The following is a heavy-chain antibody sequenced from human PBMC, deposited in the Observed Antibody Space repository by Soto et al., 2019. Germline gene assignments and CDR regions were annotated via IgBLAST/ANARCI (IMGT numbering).Heavy chain of an antibody. D-gene: IGHD5-18*01. Sequence: GGSLRLSCTASGFTFGDYAMSWVRQAPGTGQEWVGFIRSKAYGGTTEYAASVKGRFTISRDDSKSIAYLQMNSLKTEDTAVYYCTSSTRTWIQLWLFDYWGQGTLVTVSS. J-gene: IGHJ4*02. CDR3: TSSTRTWIQLWLFDY. V-gene: IGHV3-49*04. CDR1: GFTFGDYA. CDR2: IRSKAYGGTT.